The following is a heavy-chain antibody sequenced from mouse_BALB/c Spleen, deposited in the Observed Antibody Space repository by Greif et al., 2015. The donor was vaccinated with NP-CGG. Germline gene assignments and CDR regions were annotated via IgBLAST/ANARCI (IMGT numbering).Heavy chain of an antibody. CDR1: GFNIKDTY. J-gene: IGHJ2*01. CDR2: IDPANGNT. V-gene: IGHV14-3*02. Sequence: VQLQQSGAELVKPGASVKFSCTASGFNIKDTYMHWVKQRPEQGLEWIGRIDPANGNTKYDPKFQGKATITADTSSNPAFLQLSSMTAEATAVYCCARTGGYYFDYWGQGTTLTVSS. CDR3: ARTGGYYFDY. D-gene: IGHD4-1*01.